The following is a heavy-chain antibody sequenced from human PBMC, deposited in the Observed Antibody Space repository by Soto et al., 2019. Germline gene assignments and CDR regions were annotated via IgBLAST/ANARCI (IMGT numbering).Heavy chain of an antibody. V-gene: IGHV4-38-2*02. D-gene: IGHD3-10*01. Sequence: FATLSLTCSVSGYSISSGYYWGWVRTPPWKGLEWIGSIYHSGSTYYNPSLKSRVTISVDTSKNQFSLKLSSVTAADTAVYYCARVAGDYYGSGIMGWFDPWGQGTLVTV. CDR3: ARVAGDYYGSGIMGWFDP. CDR1: GYSISSGYY. J-gene: IGHJ5*02. CDR2: IYHSGST.